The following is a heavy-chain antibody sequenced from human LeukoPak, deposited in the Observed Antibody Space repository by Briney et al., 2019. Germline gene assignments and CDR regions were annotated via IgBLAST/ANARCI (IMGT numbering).Heavy chain of an antibody. D-gene: IGHD3-10*01. Sequence: GVSLRLSCAASGFTFSNYPMSWLRQSPGKGLEWVSASSGSGGSTYYADCVKGRFTISRDNYKNTLYLQMNSMRAEDKAVYYCAKDGDIVWFGEYLFDYWGQGTLVTVSS. CDR2: SSGSGGST. J-gene: IGHJ4*02. V-gene: IGHV3-23*01. CDR1: GFTFSNYP. CDR3: AKDGDIVWFGEYLFDY.